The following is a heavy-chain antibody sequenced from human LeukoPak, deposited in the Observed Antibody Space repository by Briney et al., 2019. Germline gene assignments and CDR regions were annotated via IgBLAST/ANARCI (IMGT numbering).Heavy chain of an antibody. CDR3: TTDGPMSAGLVADNP. J-gene: IGHJ5*02. Sequence: GGSLRLSCAASGFTFSNAWMNWVRQAPGKGLEWVGRIKSKTGGGTTNYAAPVKGRFTISRDDSENTLYLQMNSLKTDDTAMYYCTTDGPMSAGLVADNPWGQGTLVTVSS. V-gene: IGHV3-15*01. CDR1: GFTFSNAW. CDR2: IKSKTGGGTT. D-gene: IGHD5-12*01.